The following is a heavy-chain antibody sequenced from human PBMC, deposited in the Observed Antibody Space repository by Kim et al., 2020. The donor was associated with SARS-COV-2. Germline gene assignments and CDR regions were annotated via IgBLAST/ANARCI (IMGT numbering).Heavy chain of an antibody. CDR2: ISHSGGNI. CDR3: ARGEYYYDSGSSGWLDP. J-gene: IGHJ5*02. CDR1: GFTFRTYD. D-gene: IGHD3-10*01. V-gene: IGHV3-48*03. Sequence: GGSLRLSCVASGFTFRTYDMDWVRQAPGKGLEWVSYISHSGGNIDYADSVKGRFTISRDNAKNSLYLQMNSLRTEDTAVYYCARGEYYYDSGSSGWLDPWGQGTLVTISS.